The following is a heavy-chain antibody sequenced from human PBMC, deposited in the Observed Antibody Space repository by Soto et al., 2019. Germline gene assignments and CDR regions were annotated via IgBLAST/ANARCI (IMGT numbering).Heavy chain of an antibody. J-gene: IGHJ5*02. V-gene: IGHV1-69*01. CDR3: AREGEGYCSGGSCYSGRNWFDP. Sequence: QVQLVQSGAEVKKPGSSVKVSCKASGGTFSSYAISWVRQAPGQGLEWMGGIIPIFGTANYAQKFQGRVTINADESTSTAYMELSSLGSEDTAVYYCAREGEGYCSGGSCYSGRNWFDPWGQGTLVTVST. CDR1: GGTFSSYA. CDR2: IIPIFGTA. D-gene: IGHD2-15*01.